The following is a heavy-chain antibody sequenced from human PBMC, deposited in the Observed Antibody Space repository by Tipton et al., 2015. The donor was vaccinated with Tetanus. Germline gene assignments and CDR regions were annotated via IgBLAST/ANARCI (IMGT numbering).Heavy chain of an antibody. J-gene: IGHJ5*02. CDR1: GFTFRSYG. CDR3: AKDPASRGWFDP. Sequence: SLRLSCAASGFTFRSYGMHWVRQAPGKGLEWVSGISVRGSHTYYADPVKGRFSISRDNSKNTVYLQMNSLRDEDTAVYYCAKDPASRGWFDPWGQGTLVRVSS. CDR2: ISVRGSHT. V-gene: IGHV3-23*01.